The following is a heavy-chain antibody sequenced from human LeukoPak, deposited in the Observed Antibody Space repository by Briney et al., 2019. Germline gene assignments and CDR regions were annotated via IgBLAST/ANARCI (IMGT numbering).Heavy chain of an antibody. CDR3: TTDALLWQTAVDV. D-gene: IGHD3-10*01. V-gene: IGHV3-7*05. Sequence: GGSLRLSCAASGFTFSSSWMTWVRQAPGKGLEWVAHIKEDGTEEYYVDSVKGRFTISRDNAKNSLYLQMNSLKIEDTAVYYCTTDALLWQTAVDVWGQGTTVTVSS. J-gene: IGHJ6*02. CDR2: IKEDGTEE. CDR1: GFTFSSSW.